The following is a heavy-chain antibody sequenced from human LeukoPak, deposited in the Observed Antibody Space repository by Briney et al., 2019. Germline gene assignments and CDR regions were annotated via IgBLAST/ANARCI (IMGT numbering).Heavy chain of an antibody. V-gene: IGHV3-21*01. CDR2: ISSSSSYI. CDR3: ARDREIQLWPRTFDI. Sequence: GGSLRLSCAASGFTFSSYSMNWVRQAPGKGLEWVSSISSSSSYIYYADSVKGRFTISRDNAKNSLYLQMNSLRAEDTAVYYCARDREIQLWPRTFDIWGQGTMVTVSS. CDR1: GFTFSSYS. J-gene: IGHJ3*02. D-gene: IGHD5-18*01.